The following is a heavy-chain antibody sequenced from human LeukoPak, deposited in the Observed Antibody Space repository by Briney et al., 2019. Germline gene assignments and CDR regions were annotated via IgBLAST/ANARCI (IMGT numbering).Heavy chain of an antibody. D-gene: IGHD1-26*01. CDR1: GYTFTNYY. CDR2: INPSGDST. J-gene: IGHJ4*02. Sequence: GASVKVSCKASGYTFTNYYMHWVRQAPGQGLEWIGIINPSGDSTNCAQKFQGRVTMTRDTSTSIVYMELSSLRSEDTAVYYCATGERHDYWGQGTLVTVSS. CDR3: ATGERHDY. V-gene: IGHV1-46*01.